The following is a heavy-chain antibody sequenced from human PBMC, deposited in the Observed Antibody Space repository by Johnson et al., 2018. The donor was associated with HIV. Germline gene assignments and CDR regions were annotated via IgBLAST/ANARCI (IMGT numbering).Heavy chain of an antibody. D-gene: IGHD2-2*01. CDR1: GFTFSNAW. Sequence: MQLVESGGGLVKPGGSLRLSCAASGFTFSNAWMCWVRQAPGKGLEWVGRIKSKTDGGTPDYAAPVKGRFTISRDDSKNTLYLQMNSLKTEDTAVYYCTTRGFVVVPAANLHAFDIWGQGTMVTVSS. CDR3: TTRGFVVVPAANLHAFDI. J-gene: IGHJ3*02. CDR2: IKSKTDGGTP. V-gene: IGHV3-15*01.